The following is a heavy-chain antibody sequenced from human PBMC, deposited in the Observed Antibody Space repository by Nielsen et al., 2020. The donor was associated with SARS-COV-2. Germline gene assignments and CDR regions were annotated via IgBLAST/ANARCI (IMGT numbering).Heavy chain of an antibody. D-gene: IGHD6-19*01. V-gene: IGHV3-7*03. Sequence: GESLKISCAASGFTFSSYWMSWVRQAPGKGLEWVANIKQDGSEKYYVDSVKGRFTISRDNAKYSLFLQMNSLRAEDTAVYYCARDFSGWFSLGVYDYWGQGTLVTVSS. CDR2: IKQDGSEK. CDR3: ARDFSGWFSLGVYDY. J-gene: IGHJ4*02. CDR1: GFTFSSYW.